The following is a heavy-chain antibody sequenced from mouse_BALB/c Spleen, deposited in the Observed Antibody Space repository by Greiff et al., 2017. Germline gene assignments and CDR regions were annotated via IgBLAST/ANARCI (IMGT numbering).Heavy chain of an antibody. CDR3: ARSDYGSRGWYFDV. CDR2: ISYSGST. D-gene: IGHD1-1*01. CDR1: GYSITSDYA. Sequence: EVQGVESGPGLVKPSQSLSLTCTVTGYSITSDYAWNWIRQFPGNKLEWMGYISYSGSTSYNPSLKSRISITRDTSKNQFFLQLNSVTTEDTATYYCARSDYGSRGWYFDVWGAGTTVTVSS. J-gene: IGHJ1*01. V-gene: IGHV3-2*02.